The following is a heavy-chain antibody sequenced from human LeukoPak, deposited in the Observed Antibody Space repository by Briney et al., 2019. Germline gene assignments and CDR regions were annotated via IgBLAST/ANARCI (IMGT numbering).Heavy chain of an antibody. J-gene: IGHJ4*02. CDR1: GGSFSGYY. Sequence: SETLSLTCAVYGGSFSGYYWSWIRQPPGKGLEWIGEINHSGSTNYNPSLKSRVTISVDTSKNQFSLKLSSVTAADTAVYYCARRPPSFSSGWRGTTDYWGQGTLVTVSS. CDR3: ARRPPSFSSGWRGTTDY. CDR2: INHSGST. D-gene: IGHD6-19*01. V-gene: IGHV4-34*01.